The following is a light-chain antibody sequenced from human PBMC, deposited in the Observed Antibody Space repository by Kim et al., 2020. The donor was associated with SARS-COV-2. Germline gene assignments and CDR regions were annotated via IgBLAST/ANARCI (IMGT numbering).Light chain of an antibody. J-gene: IGKJ1*01. CDR2: GAS. CDR1: QTVASNY. Sequence: EIVLTQSPGTLSLSPGERATLSCRASQTVASNYLAWYQQKPGQAPRLLICGASSRATGIPDRFSGSGSGTDFTLTISRLEPEDFAVYYCQQYGWSPPTWTFGQGTKVDIK. CDR3: QQYGWSPPTWT. V-gene: IGKV3-20*01.